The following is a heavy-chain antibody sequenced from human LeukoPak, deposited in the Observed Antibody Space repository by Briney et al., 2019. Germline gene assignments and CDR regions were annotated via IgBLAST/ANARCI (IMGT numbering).Heavy chain of an antibody. J-gene: IGHJ4*02. Sequence: PGRSLRLSCAASGFTFSSYGMHWVRQAPGKGLEWVAVIWYDGSNKYYADPVKGRFTIPRDNSKNTLYLQMNSLRAEDTAVYYCAKGGNSGYDYFDYWGQGTLVTVSS. CDR2: IWYDGSNK. CDR1: GFTFSSYG. V-gene: IGHV3-33*03. D-gene: IGHD5-12*01. CDR3: AKGGNSGYDYFDY.